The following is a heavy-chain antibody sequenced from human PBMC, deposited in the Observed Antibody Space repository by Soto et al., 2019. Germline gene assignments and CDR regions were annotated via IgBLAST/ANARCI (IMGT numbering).Heavy chain of an antibody. V-gene: IGHV4-39*01. D-gene: IGHD2-21*01. CDR1: GGSISSSSYY. CDR3: ARRIVVVIAIPLSDAFDI. CDR2: IYYSGST. Sequence: QLQLQESGPGLVKPSETLSLTCTVSGGSISSSSYYWGWIRQPPGKGLEWIGSIYYSGSTYYNPSLKSRVTISVDTSKNQFSRKLSSVTAADTAVYYCARRIVVVIAIPLSDAFDIWGQGTMVTVSS. J-gene: IGHJ3*02.